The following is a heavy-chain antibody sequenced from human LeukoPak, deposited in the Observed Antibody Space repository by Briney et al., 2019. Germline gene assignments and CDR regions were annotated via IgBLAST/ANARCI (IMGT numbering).Heavy chain of an antibody. CDR3: ARDPNSIFGVVTVFDY. CDR2: ISSSSSTI. V-gene: IGHV3-48*01. CDR1: GFTFSSYS. Sequence: AGGSLRLSCAASGFTFSSYSMNLVRQAPGKGLEWVSYISSSSSTIYYADSVKGRFTISRDNAKNSLYLQMNSLRAEDTAVYYCARDPNSIFGVVTVFDYWGQGTLVTVSS. J-gene: IGHJ4*02. D-gene: IGHD3-3*01.